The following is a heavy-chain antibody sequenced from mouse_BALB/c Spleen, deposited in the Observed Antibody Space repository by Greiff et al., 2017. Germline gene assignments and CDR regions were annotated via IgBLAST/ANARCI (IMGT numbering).Heavy chain of an antibody. J-gene: IGHJ4*01. CDR1: GFSLTSYG. V-gene: IGHV2-9*02. CDR2: IWAGGST. Sequence: VNVVESGPGLVAPSQSLSITCTVSGFSLTSYGVHWVRQPPGKGLEWLGVIWAGGSTNYNSALMSRLSISKDNSKSQVFLKMNSLQTDDTAMYYCARSYYRYDPYYAMDYWGQGTSVTVSS. CDR3: ARSYYRYDPYYAMDY. D-gene: IGHD2-14*01.